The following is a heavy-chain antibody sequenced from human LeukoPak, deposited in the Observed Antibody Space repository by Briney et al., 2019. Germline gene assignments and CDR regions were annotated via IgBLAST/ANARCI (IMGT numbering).Heavy chain of an antibody. D-gene: IGHD3-16*01. J-gene: IGHJ4*02. V-gene: IGHV4-34*01. CDR3: ARSTWGSEYY. CDR2: INHSGST. Sequence: KPSETLSLTCAVYGGSFSGYYWSWIRQPPGKGLEWIGEINHSGSTNYNPSLKSRVTISVDTSKNQFSLKLSSVTAADTAVYYCARSTWGSEYYWGQGTLVTVSS. CDR1: GGSFSGYY.